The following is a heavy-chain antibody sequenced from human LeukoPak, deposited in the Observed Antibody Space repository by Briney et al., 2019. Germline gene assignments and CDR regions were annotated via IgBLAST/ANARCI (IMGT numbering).Heavy chain of an antibody. D-gene: IGHD3-3*01. J-gene: IGHJ4*02. CDR1: GGSISSSSYY. V-gene: IGHV4-39*07. Sequence: SETLSLTCTVSGGSISSSSYYWGWIRQPPGKGLEWIGSIYYSGSTYYNPSLKSRVTISVDTSKNQFSPKLISVTAADTAVYYCARLVPERFFQLNPEGYYDYWGQGTLVTVSS. CDR2: IYYSGST. CDR3: ARLVPERFFQLNPEGYYDY.